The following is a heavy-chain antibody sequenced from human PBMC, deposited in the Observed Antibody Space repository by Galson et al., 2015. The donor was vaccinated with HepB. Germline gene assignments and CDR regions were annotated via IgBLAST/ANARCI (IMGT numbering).Heavy chain of an antibody. CDR1: GDSVSSNSAA. CDR3: ARDWYDSSGYPYYYYGMDV. V-gene: IGHV6-1*01. J-gene: IGHJ6*02. D-gene: IGHD3-22*01. CDR2: TYYRSKWYN. Sequence: CAISGDSVSSNSAAWNWIRQSPSRGLEWLGRTYYRSKWYNDYAVSVKSRITINPDTSKNQFSLQLNSVTPEDTAVYYCARDWYDSSGYPYYYYGMDVWGQGTTVTVSS.